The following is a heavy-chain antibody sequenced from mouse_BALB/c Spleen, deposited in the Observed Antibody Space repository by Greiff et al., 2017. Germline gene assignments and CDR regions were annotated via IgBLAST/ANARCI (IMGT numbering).Heavy chain of an antibody. J-gene: IGHJ3*01. CDR3: ARGVTTATFAY. CDR2: ISSGSSTI. D-gene: IGHD1-2*01. V-gene: IGHV5-17*02. Sequence: EVKLMESGGGLVQPGGSRKLSCAASGFTFSSFGMHWVRQAPEKGLEWVAYISSGSSTIYCADTVKGRFTISRDNPKNTLFLQMTSLRSEDTAMYYCARGVTTATFAYWGQGTLVTVSA. CDR1: GFTFSSFG.